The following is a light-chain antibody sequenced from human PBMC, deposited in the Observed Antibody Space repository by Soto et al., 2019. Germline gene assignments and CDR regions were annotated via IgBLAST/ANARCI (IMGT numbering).Light chain of an antibody. J-gene: IGLJ2*01. CDR2: DVS. CDR3: SSYTSSSNRV. V-gene: IGLV2-14*01. Sequence: QSALTQPASVSGSPGQSITISCTGTSSDVGGYNYVSWYQQHPGKAPKLMIYDVSNRPSGVSNRFSGSKSGNTASLTISGLQAEDEADYCCSSYTSSSNRVFGGGTKLTVL. CDR1: SSDVGGYNY.